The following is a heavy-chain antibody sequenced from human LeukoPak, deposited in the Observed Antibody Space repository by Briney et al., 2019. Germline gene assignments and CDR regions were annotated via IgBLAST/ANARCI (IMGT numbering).Heavy chain of an antibody. CDR1: GGTFSSYA. J-gene: IGHJ6*02. CDR3: ATSDLTPYYYYGMDV. V-gene: IGHV1-69*13. Sequence: ASVKVSCKASGGTFSSYAISWVRQAPGQGLEWMGGIIPIFGTANYAQKFQGRVTITADESTSTAYMGLSSLRSEDTAVYYCATSDLTPYYYYGMDVWGQGTTVTVSS. D-gene: IGHD4-23*01. CDR2: IIPIFGTA.